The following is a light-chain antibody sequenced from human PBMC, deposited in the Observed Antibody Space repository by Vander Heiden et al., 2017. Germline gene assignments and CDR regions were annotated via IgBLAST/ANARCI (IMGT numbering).Light chain of an antibody. V-gene: IGKV1-12*01. CDR1: QGTSSW. Sequence: DIQMTQSPSSLSAAVGDRVTITCLVSQGTSSWLARYKQIPGKAPKLLIYAASSLQSSVPSRLSGSGSGTDFTLTISSRQTEDFAPYSCQQCNSFPILTFGHGTKVDIK. CDR3: QQCNSFPILT. J-gene: IGKJ3*01. CDR2: AAS.